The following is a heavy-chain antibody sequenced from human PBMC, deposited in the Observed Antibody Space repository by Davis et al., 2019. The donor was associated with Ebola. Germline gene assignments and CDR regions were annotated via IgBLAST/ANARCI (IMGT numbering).Heavy chain of an antibody. Sequence: GESLKISCAASGFTFSNYNMNWVRQAPGKGLEWVAFIRFDGSNEYYSDSVKGRFTISRDNPENTLHLQMNSLRGEDTAVYYCLKDIGIAAAGTTMAGDYWGQGTLVTVSS. D-gene: IGHD6-13*01. J-gene: IGHJ4*02. CDR3: LKDIGIAAAGTTMAGDY. CDR2: IRFDGSNE. V-gene: IGHV3-30*02. CDR1: GFTFSNYN.